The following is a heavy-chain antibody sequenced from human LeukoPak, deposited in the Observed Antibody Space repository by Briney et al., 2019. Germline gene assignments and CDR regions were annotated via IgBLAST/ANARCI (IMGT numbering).Heavy chain of an antibody. D-gene: IGHD4-17*01. J-gene: IGHJ4*02. CDR3: ARDRDSGDYTAAPGDY. CDR1: GFTFSSYS. Sequence: GGSLRLSCAASGFTFSSYSMNWVRQASGKGLEWISYISSSGSTINYADSVKGRFTISRDSAKNSLYLQMNSLRDEDTAVYYCARDRDSGDYTAAPGDYWGQGTLVTVSS. CDR2: ISSSGSTI. V-gene: IGHV3-48*02.